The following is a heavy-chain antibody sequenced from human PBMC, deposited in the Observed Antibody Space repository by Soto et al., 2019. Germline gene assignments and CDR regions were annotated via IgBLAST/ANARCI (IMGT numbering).Heavy chain of an antibody. J-gene: IGHJ3*02. CDR1: GFTFTSSA. V-gene: IGHV1-58*01. D-gene: IGHD5-18*01. Sequence: ASVKVSCKASGFTFTSSAVQWVRQARGQRLEWIGWIVVGSGNTNYAQKFQERVTITRDMSTSTAYMELSSLRSEDTAVYYCAAPSGGYSYAFDIWGQGTMVTVS. CDR3: AAPSGGYSYAFDI. CDR2: IVVGSGNT.